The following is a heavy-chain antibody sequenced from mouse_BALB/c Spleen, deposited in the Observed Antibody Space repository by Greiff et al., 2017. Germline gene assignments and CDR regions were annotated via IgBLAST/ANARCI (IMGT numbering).Heavy chain of an antibody. J-gene: IGHJ3*01. V-gene: IGHV5-6-2*01. CDR3: ARQGGEAPFAY. CDR1: GFTFSSYY. Sequence: VQLKESGGGLVKLGGSLKLSCAASGFTFSSYYMSWVRQTPEKRLELVAAINSNGGSTYYPDTVKGRFTISRDNAKNTLYLQMSSLKSEDTALYYCARQGGEAPFAYWGQGTLVTVSA. CDR2: INSNGGST.